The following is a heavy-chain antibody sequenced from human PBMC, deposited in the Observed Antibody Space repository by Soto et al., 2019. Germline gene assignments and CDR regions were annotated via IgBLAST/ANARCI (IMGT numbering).Heavy chain of an antibody. J-gene: IGHJ4*02. CDR2: ISYDGSNK. CDR1: GFTFSSYG. Sequence: GGSLRLSCAASGFTFSSYGMHWVRQAPGKGLEWVAVISYDGSNKYYADSVKGRFTISRDNSKNTLYLQMNSLRAEDTAVYYCAKVPSGSYHSGFDYWGQGTLVTVSS. V-gene: IGHV3-30*18. CDR3: AKVPSGSYHSGFDY. D-gene: IGHD1-26*01.